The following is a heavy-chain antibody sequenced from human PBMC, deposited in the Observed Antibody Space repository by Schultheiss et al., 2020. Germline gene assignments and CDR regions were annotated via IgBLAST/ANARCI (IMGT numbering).Heavy chain of an antibody. V-gene: IGHV3-48*04. D-gene: IGHD3-3*01. CDR2: ISSSGSTI. Sequence: GGSLRLSCAASGFTFSSYGMHWVRQAPGKGLEWVSYISSSGSTIYYADSVKGRFTISRDNAKNSLYLQMNSLRAEDTAVYYCARDSYDFWSGYENNWFDPWGQGTLVTVSS. J-gene: IGHJ5*02. CDR1: GFTFSSYG. CDR3: ARDSYDFWSGYENNWFDP.